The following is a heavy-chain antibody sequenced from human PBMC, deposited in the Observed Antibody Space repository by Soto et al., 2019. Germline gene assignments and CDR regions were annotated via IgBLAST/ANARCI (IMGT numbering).Heavy chain of an antibody. CDR3: AKEWVYDSSGWSFDY. J-gene: IGHJ4*02. Sequence: GGSLRLSCASSGFTFSDYAMHLVRQAPGKGLEWVAVVSHDGRNTHYADSVKGRFTISRDNSKNTLYLQMNSLRAEDTAVYYCAKEWVYDSSGWSFDYWGQGTLVTVSS. V-gene: IGHV3-30*18. CDR2: VSHDGRNT. D-gene: IGHD3-22*01. CDR1: GFTFSDYA.